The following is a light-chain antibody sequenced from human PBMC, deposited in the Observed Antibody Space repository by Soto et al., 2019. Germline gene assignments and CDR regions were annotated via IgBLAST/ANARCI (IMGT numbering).Light chain of an antibody. CDR1: SGHTRYA. CDR3: QTWVTGLNWV. J-gene: IGLJ3*02. CDR2: LNSDGSH. V-gene: IGLV4-69*01. Sequence: QLVLTQSPSASASLGASVKLTCTLSSGHTRYAIAWHQQQPEKGPRFLMKLNSDGSHMKGDGIPDRFSGSSSGAERYLIISSLQSEDEADYYCQTWVTGLNWVFGGGTQLTVL.